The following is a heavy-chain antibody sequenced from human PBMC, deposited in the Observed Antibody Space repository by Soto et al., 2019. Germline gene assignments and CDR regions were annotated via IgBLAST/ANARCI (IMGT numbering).Heavy chain of an antibody. Sequence: GGSLRLSCAASGFTFDDYAMHWVRQAPGKGLEWVSGISWNSGSIGYADSVKGRFTISRDNAKNSLYLQMNSLRAEDTALYYCAKALDYGDSNFAYWGQGTLVTVSS. CDR3: AKALDYGDSNFAY. V-gene: IGHV3-9*01. CDR2: ISWNSGSI. D-gene: IGHD4-17*01. CDR1: GFTFDDYA. J-gene: IGHJ4*02.